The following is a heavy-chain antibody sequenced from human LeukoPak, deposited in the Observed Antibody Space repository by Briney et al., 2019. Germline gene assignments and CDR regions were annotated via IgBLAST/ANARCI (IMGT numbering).Heavy chain of an antibody. Sequence: ASVKVSCKASGYTFTSYYMHWVRQAPGQGLEWMGIINPSGGSKSYEQKFRGRVTMTRDTATSTVYMERSSLRSEDTAVYYCARDRDSSGWYGPKGLDYWGQGTLVTVSS. D-gene: IGHD6-19*01. V-gene: IGHV1-46*01. J-gene: IGHJ4*02. CDR2: INPSGGSK. CDR1: GYTFTSYY. CDR3: ARDRDSSGWYGPKGLDY.